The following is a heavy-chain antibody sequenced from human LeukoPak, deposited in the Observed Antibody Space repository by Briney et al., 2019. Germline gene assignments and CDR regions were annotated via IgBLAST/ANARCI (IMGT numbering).Heavy chain of an antibody. V-gene: IGHV3-48*04. Sequence: GGSLRLSCAASGFTFSSYAMSWVRQAPGKGLEWVSYISSSGSTIYYADSVKGRFTISRDNAKNSLYLQMNSLRAEDTAVYYCARDTFYDSSGYYGYWGQGTLVTVSS. CDR1: GFTFSSYA. CDR3: ARDTFYDSSGYYGY. D-gene: IGHD3-22*01. CDR2: ISSSGSTI. J-gene: IGHJ4*02.